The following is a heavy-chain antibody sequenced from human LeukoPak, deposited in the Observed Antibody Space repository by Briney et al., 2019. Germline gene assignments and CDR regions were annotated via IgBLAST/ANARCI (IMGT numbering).Heavy chain of an antibody. CDR2: ISRDRGRT. V-gene: IGHV3-20*04. D-gene: IGHD3-3*01. CDR1: GFTFDDYG. Sequence: GGSLRLSCAASGFTSGFTFDDYGMNWVRQVPGKGLEWVSGISRDRGRTGYADSVQGRFTISRDNSRNSLHLQMNSLRVEDTAFYYCVKDSNYDFWSGYYKGFDNWGQGTLVTVSS. CDR3: VKDSNYDFWSGYYKGFDN. J-gene: IGHJ4*02.